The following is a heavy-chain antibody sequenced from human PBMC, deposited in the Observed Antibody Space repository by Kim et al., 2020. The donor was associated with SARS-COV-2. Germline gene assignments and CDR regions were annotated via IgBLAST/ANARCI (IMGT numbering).Heavy chain of an antibody. J-gene: IGHJ4*02. CDR1: GFTFSSYG. Sequence: GGSLRLSCAASGFTFSSYGMHWVRQAPGKGLEWVAVISYDGSNKYYADSVKGRFTISRDNSKNTLYLQMNSLRAEDTAVYYCATLWGNRDYWGQGTLVTV. D-gene: IGHD7-27*01. CDR2: ISYDGSNK. V-gene: IGHV3-30*03. CDR3: ATLWGNRDY.